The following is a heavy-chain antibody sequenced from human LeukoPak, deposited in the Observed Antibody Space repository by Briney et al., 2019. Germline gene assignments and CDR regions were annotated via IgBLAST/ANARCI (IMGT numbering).Heavy chain of an antibody. CDR3: AKDPPQWELRAYYFDY. V-gene: IGHV3-23*01. J-gene: IGHJ4*02. Sequence: GGSLRLSCAASGFTFSSYAMSWVRQAPGKGLEWVSAISGSGGSTYYADSVKGRFTISRDNSKNTLYLQMNSLRAEDTAVYYCAKDPPQWELRAYYFDYWGQGTLVTVSS. CDR1: GFTFSSYA. CDR2: ISGSGGST. D-gene: IGHD1-26*01.